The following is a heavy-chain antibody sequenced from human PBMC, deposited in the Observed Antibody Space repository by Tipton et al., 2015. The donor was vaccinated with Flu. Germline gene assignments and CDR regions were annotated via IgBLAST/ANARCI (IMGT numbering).Heavy chain of an antibody. CDR1: GYTFTSYG. Sequence: QSGPEVKKPGASVKVSCKASGYTFTSYGISWVRQAPGQGLEWMGWISAYNGNTNYAQKLQGRVTMTTDTSTSTAYMELNSLRADDTAIYYCAKANFHLSDYYYYYYMDVWGKGTTVTVSS. J-gene: IGHJ6*03. V-gene: IGHV1-18*04. CDR3: AKANFHLSDYYYYYYMDV. D-gene: IGHD5-24*01. CDR2: ISAYNGNT.